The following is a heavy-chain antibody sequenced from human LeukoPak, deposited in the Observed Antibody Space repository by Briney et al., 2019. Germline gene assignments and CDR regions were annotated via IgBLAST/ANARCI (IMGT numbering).Heavy chain of an antibody. J-gene: IGHJ4*02. CDR2: IYYSGST. D-gene: IGHD5-24*01. V-gene: IGHV4-31*03. Sequence: PSQTLSLTCTVSGGSISSGGYYWSWIRPHPGKGLEWIGYIYYSGSTYYNPSLKSRVTISVDTSKNQFSLKLSSVTAADTAVYYCAREGATGGYFDYWGQGTLVTVSS. CDR1: GGSISSGGYY. CDR3: AREGATGGYFDY.